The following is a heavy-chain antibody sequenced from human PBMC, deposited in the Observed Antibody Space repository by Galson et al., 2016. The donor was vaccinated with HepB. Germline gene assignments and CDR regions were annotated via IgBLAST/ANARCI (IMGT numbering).Heavy chain of an antibody. CDR1: GFTSSSYG. Sequence: SLRLSCAASGFTSSSYGMHWVRQAPGKGLEWVAVISYDGSNKYYTDSVKGRFTISRDNSKNTLYLQMNRLRAEDTAVYYCARDINLYDSSGYYYDPSRNADYWGQGTLVTVSS. CDR2: ISYDGSNK. CDR3: ARDINLYDSSGYYYDPSRNADY. J-gene: IGHJ4*02. V-gene: IGHV3-30*03. D-gene: IGHD3-22*01.